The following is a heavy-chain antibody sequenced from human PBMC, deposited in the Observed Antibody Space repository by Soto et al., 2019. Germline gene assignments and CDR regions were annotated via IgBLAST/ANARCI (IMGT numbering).Heavy chain of an antibody. Sequence: QVQLQESGPGLVKPSQTLSLTCTVSGGSISSGGYYWSWIRQHPGKGLEWIGYIYYSGSTYYNPSLKSRVTISGDTSKNQFTRKLSSVTAADTAVYYCAGGDGSYCGGDCYSFDSWGQGTLVTVSS. J-gene: IGHJ4*02. CDR3: AGGDGSYCGGDCYSFDS. D-gene: IGHD2-21*02. CDR2: IYYSGST. V-gene: IGHV4-31*03. CDR1: GGSISSGGYY.